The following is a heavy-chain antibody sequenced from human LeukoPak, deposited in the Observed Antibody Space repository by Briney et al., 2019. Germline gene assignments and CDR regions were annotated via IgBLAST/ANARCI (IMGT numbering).Heavy chain of an antibody. D-gene: IGHD6-19*01. J-gene: IGHJ4*02. CDR2: IYHDGHT. Sequence: SETLSLTCAVSGDSSSSNWWSWVRLPPGKGLEWIGQIYHDGHTNYNPSLQSRVTVSIDKSKNQFSLNLNSVIAADTAVYYCARHRTSGPLGFDYWGQGTLVTVSS. CDR1: GDSSSSNW. CDR3: ARHRTSGPLGFDY. V-gene: IGHV4-4*02.